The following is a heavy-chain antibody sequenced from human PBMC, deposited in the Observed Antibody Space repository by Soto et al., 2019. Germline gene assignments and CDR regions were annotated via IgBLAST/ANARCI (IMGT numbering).Heavy chain of an antibody. J-gene: IGHJ4*02. CDR3: SGGVGDAF. CDR1: ESTVSRDW. V-gene: IGHV3-7*04. Sequence: GGSLRLSCAIFESTVSRDWMNWVRQAPGKGLEWVAHINQDGSEKYYVDSVKGRFTISRDNAKKSLYLQMNSLRPADTAMYYCSGGVGDAFWGQGTLVTVSS. D-gene: IGHD1-26*01. CDR2: INQDGSEK.